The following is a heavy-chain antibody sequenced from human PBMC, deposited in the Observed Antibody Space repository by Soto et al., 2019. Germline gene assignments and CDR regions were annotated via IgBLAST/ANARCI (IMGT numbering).Heavy chain of an antibody. Sequence: SETLSLTCTVAGGSISNYYWSWIRQSPGKGLEWIGYIYDTGNTNSNPSRQSRATISMDTSKNQLSLKLSSVTAADTAVYYCARARITMVREVIKYNMDVWGQGTTVTVSS. CDR2: IYDTGNT. V-gene: IGHV4-59*01. CDR3: ARARITMVREVIKYNMDV. CDR1: GGSISNYY. J-gene: IGHJ6*02. D-gene: IGHD3-10*01.